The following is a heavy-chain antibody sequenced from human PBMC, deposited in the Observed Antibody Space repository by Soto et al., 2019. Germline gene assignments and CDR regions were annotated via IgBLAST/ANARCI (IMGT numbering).Heavy chain of an antibody. CDR1: GFTFSSYW. Sequence: GGSLRLSCAASGFTFSSYWMSWVRQAPGKGLEWVANIKQDGSEKYYVDSVKGRFTISRDNAKNSLYLQMNSLRAEDTAVYYCARDRGWGYRQDAFDIWGQGTMVTVSS. J-gene: IGHJ3*02. CDR3: ARDRGWGYRQDAFDI. V-gene: IGHV3-7*03. CDR2: IKQDGSEK. D-gene: IGHD5-12*01.